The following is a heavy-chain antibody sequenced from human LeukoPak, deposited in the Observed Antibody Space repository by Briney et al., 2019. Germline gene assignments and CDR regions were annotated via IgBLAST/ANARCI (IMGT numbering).Heavy chain of an antibody. CDR3: ARDHIAAAGAPQH. V-gene: IGHV3-66*01. Sequence: PGGSLRLSCAASGFTVSSNFMTWVRQAPGKGLEWVSVIYSGGSTYYADSVKGRFTISRDNSKNTLYLQMNSLRAEDTAVYYCARDHIAAAGAPQHWGQGTLVTVSS. CDR2: IYSGGST. D-gene: IGHD6-13*01. J-gene: IGHJ1*01. CDR1: GFTVSSNF.